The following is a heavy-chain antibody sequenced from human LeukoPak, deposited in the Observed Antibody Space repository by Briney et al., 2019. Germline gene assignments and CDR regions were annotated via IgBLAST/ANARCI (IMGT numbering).Heavy chain of an antibody. D-gene: IGHD2-2*01. V-gene: IGHV4-34*01. J-gene: IGHJ5*02. CDR2: INHSGST. Sequence: SETLSLTSGVYGGSSSGYYGSWIRQPPGKGLGGMGEINHSGSTNYNPSLKSRVTISVDTSKNQFSLKLSSVTAADTAVYYCARGESCSSTSCYLGSWFDPWGQGTLVTVSS. CDR1: GGSSSGYY. CDR3: ARGESCSSTSCYLGSWFDP.